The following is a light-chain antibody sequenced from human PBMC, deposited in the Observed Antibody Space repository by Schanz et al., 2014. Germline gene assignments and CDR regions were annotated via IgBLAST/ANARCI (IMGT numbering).Light chain of an antibody. V-gene: IGLV1-44*01. Sequence: QSVLTQPPSASGTPGQRVTISCSGSSSNIGSNTVNWYQQLPGTAPKPLIYSNNQRPSGVPDRFSGSKSGTSASLAISGLQSEDEADYSCAAWDDSLNGWVFGGGTKVTVL. CDR1: SSNIGSNT. CDR3: AAWDDSLNGWV. J-gene: IGLJ3*02. CDR2: SNN.